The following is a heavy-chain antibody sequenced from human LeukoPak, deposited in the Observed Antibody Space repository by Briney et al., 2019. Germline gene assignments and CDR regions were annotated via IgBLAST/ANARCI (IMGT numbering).Heavy chain of an antibody. J-gene: IGHJ6*02. V-gene: IGHV3-23*01. CDR2: ISGNGDGT. D-gene: IGHD6-13*01. CDR3: VKDAPGYSSSHYYDYYYGLDV. Sequence: GGSLRLSCAASGFTFRSYAMSWVRQGPGKGLEWVSAISGNGDGTYFADSVKGRFAISRDNSKNTVYLQVNSLRAEDTAVYYCVKDAPGYSSSHYYDYYYGLDVWGRGTTVTVSS. CDR1: GFTFRSYA.